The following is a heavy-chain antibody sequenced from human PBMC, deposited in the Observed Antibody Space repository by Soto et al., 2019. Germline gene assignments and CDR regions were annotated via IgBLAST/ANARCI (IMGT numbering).Heavy chain of an antibody. CDR2: ISAYNGNT. CDR3: ARDRRYSGYDYYYYYGMDV. V-gene: IGHV1-18*01. J-gene: IGHJ6*02. CDR1: GYTFTSYG. Sequence: GASVKVSCKASGYTFTSYGMSWVRQAPGQGLEWMGWISAYNGNTNYAQKLQGRVTMTTDTSTSTAYMELRSLRSDDTAVYYCARDRRYSGYDYYYYYGMDVWGQGTTVTVSS. D-gene: IGHD5-12*01.